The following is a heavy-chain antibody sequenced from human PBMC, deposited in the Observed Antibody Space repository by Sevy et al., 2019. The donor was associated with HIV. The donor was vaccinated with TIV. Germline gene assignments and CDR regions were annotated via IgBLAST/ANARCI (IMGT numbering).Heavy chain of an antibody. V-gene: IGHV3-30*18. CDR1: GFTFSSYG. CDR2: ISYDGSNK. J-gene: IGHJ4*02. CDR3: AKELLGYSYGPTHPIFDY. Sequence: GGSLRLSCAASGFTFSSYGMHWVRQAPGKGLEWVAVISYDGSNKYYADSVKGRFTISRDNSKNTLYLQMNSLRAEDTAVYYCAKELLGYSYGPTHPIFDYWGQGTLVTVSS. D-gene: IGHD5-18*01.